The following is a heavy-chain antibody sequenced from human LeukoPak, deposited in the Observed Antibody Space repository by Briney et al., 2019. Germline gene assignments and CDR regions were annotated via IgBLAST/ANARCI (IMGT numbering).Heavy chain of an antibody. CDR1: GGSISSYY. Sequence: PSETLSLTCTVSGGSISSYYWSWIRQPPGKGLEWIGSIYYSGSTYYNPFLKSRVTISVDTSKNQFSLKLSSVTAADTAVYYCASISVTAGTYNFDYWGQGTLVTVSS. D-gene: IGHD6-13*01. V-gene: IGHV4-59*12. CDR3: ASISVTAGTYNFDY. J-gene: IGHJ4*02. CDR2: IYYSGST.